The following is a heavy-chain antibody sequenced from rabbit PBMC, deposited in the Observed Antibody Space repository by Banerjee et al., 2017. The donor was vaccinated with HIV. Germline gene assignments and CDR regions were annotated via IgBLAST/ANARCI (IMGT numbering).Heavy chain of an antibody. V-gene: IGHV1S43*01. CDR3: ARDLAGVIGWNFDL. Sequence: QQLEESGGGLVKPGGTLTLTCKASGIDFTSYYYMCWVRQAPGKGLELIACIYTSTNSTWYANWVNGRFTISSSTSLNSVDLKMTSLTAADTATYFCARDLAGVIGWNFDLRGPGTLVTVS. D-gene: IGHD4-1*01. J-gene: IGHJ4*01. CDR2: IYTSTNST. CDR1: GIDFTSYYY.